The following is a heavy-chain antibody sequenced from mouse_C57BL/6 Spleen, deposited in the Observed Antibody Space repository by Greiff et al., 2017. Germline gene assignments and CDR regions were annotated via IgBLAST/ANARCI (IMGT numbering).Heavy chain of an antibody. D-gene: IGHD1-1*01. Sequence: EVMLVESGGGLVKPGGSLKLSCAASGFTFSDYGMHWVRQAPEKGLEWVAYIRSGSSTIYYADTVKGRFTISRDNAKNTLFLQMTSLRSDDTAMYYCARQNYGSSFNWYFDVWGTGTTVTVSS. V-gene: IGHV5-17*01. J-gene: IGHJ1*03. CDR1: GFTFSDYG. CDR2: IRSGSSTI. CDR3: ARQNYGSSFNWYFDV.